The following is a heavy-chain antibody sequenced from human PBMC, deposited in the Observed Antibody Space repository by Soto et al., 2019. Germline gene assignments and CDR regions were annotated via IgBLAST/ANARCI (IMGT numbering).Heavy chain of an antibody. CDR2: IFHTGNT. V-gene: IGHV4-31*03. CDR1: GGSIRSGGYN. J-gene: IGHJ1*01. D-gene: IGHD7-27*01. CDR3: ARDLGKLITTEQ. Sequence: PSETLSLTCTVSGGSIRSGGYNWSWIRQLPGKGLEWIGYIFHTGNTYYNPSLKSRVTISVDTSQNQFSLRLSSVTAADTALYYCARDLGKLITTEQWGKGVLVTVSS.